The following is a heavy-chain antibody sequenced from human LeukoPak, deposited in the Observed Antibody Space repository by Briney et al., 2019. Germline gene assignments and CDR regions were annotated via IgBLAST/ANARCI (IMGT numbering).Heavy chain of an antibody. V-gene: IGHV3-74*01. CDR1: GFTFSSYW. CDR3: ARARYYRFDY. Sequence: GGSLRLSCAPSGFTFSSYWMHWVRQAPGKGLVWIARINSDGSNINYADSVKGRFTISRDNAKNTLYLQMDSLRAEDTAVYYCARARYYRFDYWGQGTLVTVSS. J-gene: IGHJ4*02. D-gene: IGHD1-26*01. CDR2: INSDGSNI.